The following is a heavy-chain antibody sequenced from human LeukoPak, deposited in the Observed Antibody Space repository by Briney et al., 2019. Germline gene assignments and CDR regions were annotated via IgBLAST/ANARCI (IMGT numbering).Heavy chain of an antibody. J-gene: IGHJ4*02. CDR3: ARSIYNWNDGLFDY. Sequence: SGTLSLTCAVSGGSISSSNWWSWVRQPPGKGLEWIGEIYHSGSTNYNPSLKSRVTISVDKSKNLFSLKLSSVTAADTAVYYCARSIYNWNDGLFDYWGQGTLVTVSS. CDR2: IYHSGST. D-gene: IGHD1-20*01. V-gene: IGHV4-4*02. CDR1: GGSISSSNW.